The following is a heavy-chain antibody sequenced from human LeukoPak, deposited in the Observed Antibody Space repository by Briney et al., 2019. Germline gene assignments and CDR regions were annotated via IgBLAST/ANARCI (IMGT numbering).Heavy chain of an antibody. D-gene: IGHD2-15*01. CDR1: GFTFSSYA. CDR2: ICGGGDTT. Sequence: GGSLRLSCAASGFTFSSYAMSWVRQPPGKGLEWVSVICGGGDTTYYADSVKGRFTISRDTSKDTLYLQMNSLRAEDTAVYYCAKSTLVAATTYYYYGMDVWGQGTTVTVSS. V-gene: IGHV3-23*01. J-gene: IGHJ6*02. CDR3: AKSTLVAATTYYYYGMDV.